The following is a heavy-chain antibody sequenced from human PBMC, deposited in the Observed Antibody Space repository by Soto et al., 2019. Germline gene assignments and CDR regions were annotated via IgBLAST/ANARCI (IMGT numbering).Heavy chain of an antibody. CDR3: ARVTMIVVVISDLYFDY. CDR1: GYTFTSYD. J-gene: IGHJ4*02. V-gene: IGHV1-8*01. CDR2: MNPNSGNT. D-gene: IGHD3-22*01. Sequence: QVQLVQSGAEVKKPGASVKVSCKASGYTFTSYDINWVRQATGQGLEWMGWMNPNSGNTGYAQKFQGRVTMTRNTSXSXXYMELSSLRSEDTAVYYCARVTMIVVVISDLYFDYWGQGTLVTVSS.